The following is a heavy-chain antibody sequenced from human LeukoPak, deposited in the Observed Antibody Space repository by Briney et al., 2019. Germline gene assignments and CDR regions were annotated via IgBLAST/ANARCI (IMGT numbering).Heavy chain of an antibody. V-gene: IGHV3-23*01. CDR2: ISGSGGST. CDR1: GFTFSSYA. CDR3: AKAGEDYGSGANWFDP. J-gene: IGHJ5*02. Sequence: GSLRLSCAASGFTFSSYAMSWVRQAPGKGLEWVSAISGSGGSTYYADSVKGRFTISRDNSKNALYLQMNSLRAEDTAVYYCAKAGEDYGSGANWFDPWGQGTLVTVSS. D-gene: IGHD3-10*01.